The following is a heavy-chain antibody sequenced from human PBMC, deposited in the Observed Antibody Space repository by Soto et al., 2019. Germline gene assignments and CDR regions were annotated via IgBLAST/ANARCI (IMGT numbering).Heavy chain of an antibody. V-gene: IGHV1-18*01. Sequence: ASVKVSCKASSYTFTSYGISWVRQAPGQGLEWMGWISVYNGNTNYAQILQGRVTMTTDTSTSTAYMELRSLRSDDTAVYYCARVYDFWSGYSNPFDYWGQGTLVTVSS. CDR3: ARVYDFWSGYSNPFDY. D-gene: IGHD3-3*01. J-gene: IGHJ4*02. CDR1: SYTFTSYG. CDR2: ISVYNGNT.